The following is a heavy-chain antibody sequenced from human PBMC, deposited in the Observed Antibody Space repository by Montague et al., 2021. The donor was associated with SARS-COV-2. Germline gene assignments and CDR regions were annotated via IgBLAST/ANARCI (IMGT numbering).Heavy chain of an antibody. CDR3: ARAQVTIFGVLIMLPAAVAVDV. Sequence: SETLSLTCAVYGGSFTGYYWTWIRQPPGKGLEWIGEINHRGSSNSNPSLESRVTMSVDTSKNQFSLRLNSVSAADTAVYYCARAQVTIFGVLIMLPAAVAVDVWGQGTTVTVSS. D-gene: IGHD3-3*01. V-gene: IGHV4-34*01. CDR1: GGSFTGYY. J-gene: IGHJ3*01. CDR2: INHRGSS.